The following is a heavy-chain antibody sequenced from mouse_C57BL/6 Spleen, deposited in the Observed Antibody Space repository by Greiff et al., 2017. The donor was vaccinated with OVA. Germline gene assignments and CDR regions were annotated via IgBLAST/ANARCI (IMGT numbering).Heavy chain of an antibody. V-gene: IGHV1-52*01. J-gene: IGHJ2*01. CDR2: IDPSDIET. D-gene: IGHD2-3*01. Sequence: VQLQQPGAELVRPGSSVKLSCKASGYTFTSYWMHWVKQRPIQGLEWIGNIDPSDIETHYNQKFKDKATLTVDKSSSTSYMQLSSLTSKDSAVYNCASGYDGYYYFDYWGQGTTLTVSS. CDR3: ASGYDGYYYFDY. CDR1: GYTFTSYW.